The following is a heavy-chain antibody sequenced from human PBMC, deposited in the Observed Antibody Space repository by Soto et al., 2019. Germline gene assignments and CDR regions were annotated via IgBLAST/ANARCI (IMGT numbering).Heavy chain of an antibody. J-gene: IGHJ4*02. CDR2: ISYDGNNK. Sequence: GGPLTLSCAASGFTFSNYPMHWVRQAPAKGLEWVAIISYDGNNKYYADSVKGRFTISRDNSKNTVYLQMNSLRAEDTAVYYCARETTGTDDFWGQGTRVTVSS. D-gene: IGHD1-1*01. CDR3: ARETTGTDDF. CDR1: GFTFSNYP. V-gene: IGHV3-30-3*01.